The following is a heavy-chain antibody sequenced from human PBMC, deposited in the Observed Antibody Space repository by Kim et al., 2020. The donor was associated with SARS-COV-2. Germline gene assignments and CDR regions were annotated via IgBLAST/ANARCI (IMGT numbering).Heavy chain of an antibody. CDR1: GGSISSGGYY. CDR3: ARARRITIFGVAPYFDY. J-gene: IGHJ4*02. D-gene: IGHD3-3*01. V-gene: IGHV4-31*03. Sequence: SETLSLTCTVSGGSISSGGYYWSWIRQHPGKGLEWIRYIYYSGSTYYNPSLKSRVTISVDTSKNQFSLKLSSVTAADTAVYYCARARRITIFGVAPYFDYWGQGTLVTVSS. CDR2: IYYSGST.